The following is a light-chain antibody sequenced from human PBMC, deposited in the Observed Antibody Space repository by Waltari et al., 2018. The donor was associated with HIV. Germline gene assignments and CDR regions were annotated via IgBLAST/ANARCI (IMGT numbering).Light chain of an antibody. CDR2: EVT. Sequence: QSALTQPPSASGSLGQSVTISCTGSSSDIGAYDSVSWFQQPPRSAPKLLLYEVTRRPATVSDRCSGSRSGSTAFLTVAGLQPDDEATYFCSSYGDSLRVLFGGGTNVTVL. J-gene: IGLJ3*02. CDR1: SSDIGAYDS. CDR3: SSYGDSLRVL. V-gene: IGLV2-8*01.